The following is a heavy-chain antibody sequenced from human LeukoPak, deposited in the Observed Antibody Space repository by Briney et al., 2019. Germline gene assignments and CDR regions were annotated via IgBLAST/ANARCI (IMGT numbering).Heavy chain of an antibody. V-gene: IGHV3-72*01. CDR2: TRNKANSYTT. J-gene: IGHJ4*02. CDR1: RFTFSDHY. D-gene: IGHD2-15*01. Sequence: GGSLRLSCAASRFTFSDHYMDWVRQAPGKGLEWVGRTRNKANSYTTEYAASVKGRFTISRDDSKNSLYLQMNSLKTEDTAVYYCASYRGYCSGGSCYAGPLWGQGTLVTVSS. CDR3: ASYRGYCSGGSCYAGPL.